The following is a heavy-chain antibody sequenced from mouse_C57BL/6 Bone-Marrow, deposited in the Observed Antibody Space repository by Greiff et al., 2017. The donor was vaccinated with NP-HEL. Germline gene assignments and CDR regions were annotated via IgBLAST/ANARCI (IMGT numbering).Heavy chain of an antibody. V-gene: IGHV5-17*01. J-gene: IGHJ3*01. CDR2: ISSGGSTI. CDR1: GFTFSDYG. CDR3: VKPFYYAIGCFAY. D-gene: IGHD1-1*01. Sequence: EVKVVESGGGLVKPGGSLKLSCAASGFTFSDYGMHWVRQAPEKGLEWVGYISSGGSTIYYADTVKGRFTISRDNAKNTLFLQMTSLRSEDTAMYYAVKPFYYAIGCFAYWGQGTLVTVSA.